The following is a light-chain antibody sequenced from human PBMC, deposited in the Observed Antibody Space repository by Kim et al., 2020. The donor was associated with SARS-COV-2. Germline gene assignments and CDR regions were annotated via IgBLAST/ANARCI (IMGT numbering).Light chain of an antibody. Sequence: QSLHISGTGTNRHVGGYNYVPWYQQHPGKAPKLMICDVSNRPSGVSNRFSGSTSGNTASLTISALQAEDEADYYCSSYTSSSTRVFGGGTQLTVL. J-gene: IGLJ3*02. CDR1: NRHVGGYNY. V-gene: IGLV2-14*03. CDR3: SSYTSSSTRV. CDR2: DVS.